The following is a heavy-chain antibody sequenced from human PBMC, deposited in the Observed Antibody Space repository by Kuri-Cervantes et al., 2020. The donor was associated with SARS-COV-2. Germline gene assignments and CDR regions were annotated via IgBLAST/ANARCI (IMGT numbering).Heavy chain of an antibody. CDR3: TRDRKLWSPGPLLFDY. CDR1: GFTFNTCA. Sequence: GESLKISCAASGFTFNTCAMHWVRQAPGKGLEWVGFIRSKAYGGTTEYAASVKGRFTISRDDSKSIAYLQMNSLKTEDTAVYYCTRDRKLWSPGPLLFDYWGQGTLVTVSS. CDR2: IRSKAYGGTT. V-gene: IGHV3-49*04. J-gene: IGHJ4*02. D-gene: IGHD5-18*01.